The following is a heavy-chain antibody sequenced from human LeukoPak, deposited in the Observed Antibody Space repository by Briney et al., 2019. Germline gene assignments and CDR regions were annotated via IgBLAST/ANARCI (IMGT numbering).Heavy chain of an antibody. D-gene: IGHD2-15*01. J-gene: IGHJ4*02. V-gene: IGHV3-11*01. CDR3: ARGRGYCSGGSCYPFDY. CDR2: ISSSGSTI. CDR1: GLTFSDYY. Sequence: GWSLRLSCAASGLTFSDYYMSWLRQAPGRGLEWVSYISSSGSTIYYAASVKGRFTISRDNAKNSLYLQMSSLRAEDMAVYYCARGRGYCSGGSCYPFDYWGQGTLVTVSS.